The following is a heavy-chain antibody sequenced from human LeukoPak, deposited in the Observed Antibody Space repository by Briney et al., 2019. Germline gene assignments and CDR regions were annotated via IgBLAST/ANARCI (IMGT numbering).Heavy chain of an antibody. D-gene: IGHD3-16*01. CDR2: IYWNDDK. Sequence: SGPTLVNPTQTLTLTCTFSGFSLSTSGVGVGWIRQPPGKALEWLTLIYWNDDKRYSPSLKSRLTITKDTSKNQVVLTMTNMDPVDTATYYCAHYPYTGAYLGFWGQGTLVTVSS. CDR1: GFSLSTSGVG. J-gene: IGHJ4*02. V-gene: IGHV2-5*01. CDR3: AHYPYTGAYLGF.